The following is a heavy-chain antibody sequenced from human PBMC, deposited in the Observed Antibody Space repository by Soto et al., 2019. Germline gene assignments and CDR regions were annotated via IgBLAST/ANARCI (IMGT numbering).Heavy chain of an antibody. J-gene: IGHJ4*02. CDR1: GGSISSYY. V-gene: IGHV4-59*01. D-gene: IGHD6-19*01. Sequence: SETLSLTCTVSGGSISSYYWSWIRQPPGKGLEWIGYIYYSGSTNYNPSLKSRVTISVDTSKNQFSLKLSSVTAAGTAVYYCARVAGHFDYWGQGTLVTVSS. CDR2: IYYSGST. CDR3: ARVAGHFDY.